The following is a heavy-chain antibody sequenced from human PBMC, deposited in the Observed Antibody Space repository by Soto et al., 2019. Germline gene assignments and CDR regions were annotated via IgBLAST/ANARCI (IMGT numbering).Heavy chain of an antibody. V-gene: IGHV1-69*19. J-gene: IGHJ4*02. CDR1: GGTFNTYA. CDR2: ISPMFGAA. Sequence: QVQLVQSGAERKKPGSSVKVSCQSSGGTFNTYAMNWVRQAPGQGPEWMGDISPMFGAANYAPKFQGRVTITADESTGTSYMQLSSLTSEDTALYFCAREVQVHTPAFVYWGQGTLVTVSS. D-gene: IGHD3-10*01. CDR3: AREVQVHTPAFVY.